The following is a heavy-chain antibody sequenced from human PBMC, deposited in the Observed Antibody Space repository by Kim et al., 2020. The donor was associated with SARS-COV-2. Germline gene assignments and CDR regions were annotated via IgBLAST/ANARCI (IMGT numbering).Heavy chain of an antibody. J-gene: IGHJ5*02. Sequence: SETLSLTCTVSGGSISSGGYYWSWIRQHPGKGLEWIGYIYYSGSTYYNPSLKSRVTISVDTSKNQFSLKLSSVTAADTAVYYCAGTVGIYDYASRGWFDPWGQGTLVTVSS. CDR2: IYYSGST. V-gene: IGHV4-31*03. CDR1: GGSISSGGYY. CDR3: AGTVGIYDYASRGWFDP. D-gene: IGHD3-16*01.